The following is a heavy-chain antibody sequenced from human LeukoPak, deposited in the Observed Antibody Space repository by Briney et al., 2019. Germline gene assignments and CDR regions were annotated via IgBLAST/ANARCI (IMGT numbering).Heavy chain of an antibody. CDR2: INPNSGGT. D-gene: IGHD3-22*01. CDR3: ARGRPGYYDNRYFDY. V-gene: IGHV1-2*02. CDR1: GYTFTGYY. Sequence: ASVKVSCKASGYTFTGYYMHWVRQAPGQGLEWMGWINPNSGGTNYVQKFQGRVTMTRDTSISTAYMELSRLRSDDTAVYYCARGRPGYYDNRYFDYWGQGTLVTVSS. J-gene: IGHJ4*02.